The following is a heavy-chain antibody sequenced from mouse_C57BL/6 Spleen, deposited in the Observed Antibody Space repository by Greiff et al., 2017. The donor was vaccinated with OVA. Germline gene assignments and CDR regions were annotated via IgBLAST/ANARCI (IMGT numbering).Heavy chain of an antibody. CDR1: GYTFTSYW. CDR2: IDPSDSYT. Sequence: VQLQQSGAELVMPGASVKLSCKASGYTFTSYWMHWVKQRPGQGLEWIGEIDPSDSYTNYNQKFTGKSTLTVDKSSRTAYMQLSSLTSEDSAVYYCARTNVYWYYDVWGTGTTVTVAS. CDR3: ARTNVYWYYDV. D-gene: IGHD1-3*01. J-gene: IGHJ1*03. V-gene: IGHV1-69*01.